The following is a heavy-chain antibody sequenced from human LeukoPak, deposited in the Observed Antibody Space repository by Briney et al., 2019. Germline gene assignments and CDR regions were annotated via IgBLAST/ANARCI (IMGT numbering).Heavy chain of an antibody. D-gene: IGHD1-26*01. CDR2: IYYSGST. V-gene: IGHV4-39*07. CDR1: GGSISSSSYY. Sequence: SETLSLTCTVSGGSISSSSYYWGWIRQPPGKGLEWIGSIYYSGSTYYNPSLKSRVTISVDTSKNQFSLRLSSVTAADTAVYYCARDLGVGASLDYYYYMDVWGKGTTVTISS. J-gene: IGHJ6*03. CDR3: ARDLGVGASLDYYYYMDV.